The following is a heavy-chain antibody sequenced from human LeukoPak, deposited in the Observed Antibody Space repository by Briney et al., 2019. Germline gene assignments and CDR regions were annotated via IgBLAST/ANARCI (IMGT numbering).Heavy chain of an antibody. Sequence: QTGGSLRLSCAASGFTFSSYAMSWVRQAPGKGLEWVSAISGSGGSTYYADSVKGRFTISRDNSKNSLYLQMNSLRAEDTAVYYWAKEARGVLRFLEWFSYYFDYWGQRTLVTVSS. V-gene: IGHV3-23*01. CDR2: ISGSGGST. CDR1: GFTFSSYA. D-gene: IGHD3-3*01. J-gene: IGHJ4*02. CDR3: AKEARGVLRFLEWFSYYFDY.